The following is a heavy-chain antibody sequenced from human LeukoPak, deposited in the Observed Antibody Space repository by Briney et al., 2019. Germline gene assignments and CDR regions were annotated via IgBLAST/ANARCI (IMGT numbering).Heavy chain of an antibody. CDR1: GYTFTSYA. CDR3: ARASYYYDSSGGDY. Sequence: ASVKVSCKASGYTFTSYAMHWVRQAPGQRLEWMGWINAGNGNTKYSQKLQGRVTITRDTSASTAYMELSSLRSEDTAVYYCARASYYYDSSGGDYWGQGTLVTVSS. D-gene: IGHD3-22*01. J-gene: IGHJ4*02. V-gene: IGHV1-3*01. CDR2: INAGNGNT.